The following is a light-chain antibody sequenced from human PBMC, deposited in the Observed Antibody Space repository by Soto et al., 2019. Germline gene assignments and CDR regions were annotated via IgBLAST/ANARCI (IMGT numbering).Light chain of an antibody. J-gene: IGKJ1*01. V-gene: IGKV1-5*01. Sequence: DIQMIQSPSTLSASVGDRVTITCRASQSISSWLAWYQQKPGKAPKLLIYDASSLESGVPSRFSGSGSGTEFTLTISSLQPDDFATYYCQQYNSYSPVTFGQGTKVEIK. CDR3: QQYNSYSPVT. CDR2: DAS. CDR1: QSISSW.